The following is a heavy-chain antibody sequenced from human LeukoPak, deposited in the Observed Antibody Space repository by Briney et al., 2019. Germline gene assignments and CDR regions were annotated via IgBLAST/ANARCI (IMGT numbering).Heavy chain of an antibody. D-gene: IGHD3-9*01. CDR3: ARGGLTGPVLYYGMDV. V-gene: IGHV1-18*01. J-gene: IGHJ6*02. CDR1: GYTFTSYG. Sequence: ASVTVSCKASGYTFTSYGISWVRQAPGQGLEWMGWISAYNGNTNYAQKLQGGVTMTTDTSTSTAYMELRSLRSDDTAVYYCARGGLTGPVLYYGMDVWGQGTTVTVSS. CDR2: ISAYNGNT.